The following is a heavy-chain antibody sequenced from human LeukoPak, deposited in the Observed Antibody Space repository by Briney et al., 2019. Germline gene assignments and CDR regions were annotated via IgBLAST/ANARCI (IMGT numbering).Heavy chain of an antibody. J-gene: IGHJ4*02. CDR2: IYYSGST. CDR3: ARGKTGTPGSFDY. CDR1: GGSISSYY. V-gene: IGHV4-59*01. D-gene: IGHD1-1*01. Sequence: KPSETLSLTCTVSGGSISSYYWSWIRQPPGKGLEWIGYIYYSGSTNYNPSLKSRVTISVDTSKNQFSLKLSSVTAADTAVYYCARGKTGTPGSFDYWGQGTLVTVSS.